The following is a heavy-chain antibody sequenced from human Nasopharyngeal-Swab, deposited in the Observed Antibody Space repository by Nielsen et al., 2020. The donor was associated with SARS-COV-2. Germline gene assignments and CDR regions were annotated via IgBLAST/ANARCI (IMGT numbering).Heavy chain of an antibody. J-gene: IGHJ6*03. CDR3: ARTPLGYYYYYMDV. CDR2: ISYDGSNK. V-gene: IGHV3-30*14. Sequence: VRQMPGKGLERVAVISYDGSNKYYADSVKGRFTISRDNSKNTLYLQMGSLRAEDMAVYYCARTPLGYYYYYMDVWGKGTTVTVSS.